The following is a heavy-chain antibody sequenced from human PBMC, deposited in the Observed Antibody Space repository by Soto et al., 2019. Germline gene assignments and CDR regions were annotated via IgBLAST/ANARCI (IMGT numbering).Heavy chain of an antibody. Sequence: GGSLRLSFAASGFTFSSYAMSWVRQAPGKGLEWVAVISYDGTNKYYADSVKGRFTISRDNSKNTLYLQMNSLRTEDTAVYYCAKDLGPATHKTGNPFDYWGQGTLVTVSS. D-gene: IGHD3-16*01. CDR2: ISYDGTNK. CDR1: GFTFSSYA. CDR3: AKDLGPATHKTGNPFDY. J-gene: IGHJ4*02. V-gene: IGHV3-30*18.